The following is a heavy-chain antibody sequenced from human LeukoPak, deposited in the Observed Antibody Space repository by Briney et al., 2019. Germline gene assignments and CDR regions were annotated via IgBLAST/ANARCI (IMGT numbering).Heavy chain of an antibody. V-gene: IGHV3-30*03. CDR2: ISYDGSNK. D-gene: IGHD3-22*01. CDR3: ARGHYYDSRGTTPNDY. J-gene: IGHJ4*02. CDR1: GFTFSSYG. Sequence: GRSLRLSCAASGFTFSSYGMHWVRQAPGKGLEWVAVISYDGSNKYYADSVKGRFTISRDNSKNTLYLQMNSLRAEDTAVYYCARGHYYDSRGTTPNDYWGQGTLVTVSS.